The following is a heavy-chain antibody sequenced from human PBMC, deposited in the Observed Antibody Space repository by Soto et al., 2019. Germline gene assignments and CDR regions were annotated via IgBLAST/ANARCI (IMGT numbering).Heavy chain of an antibody. CDR2: IIPILGIT. J-gene: IGHJ3*02. D-gene: IGHD6-6*01. CDR3: ARSSYSSSSKAFDI. V-gene: IGHV1-69*02. CDR1: GGTFSSYT. Sequence: QVQLVQSGAEVKTPGSSANVSCKASGGTFSSYTISWVRQAPGQGLEWVGRIIPILGITNYAQEFQGRVTITADKPTNTAYMELNSLRSEDTAVYYCARSSYSSSSKAFDIWGQGSMVTVSS.